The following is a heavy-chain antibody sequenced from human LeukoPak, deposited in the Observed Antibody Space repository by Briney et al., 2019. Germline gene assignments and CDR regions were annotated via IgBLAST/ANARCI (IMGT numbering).Heavy chain of an antibody. CDR2: ICSGGST. CDR3: AREPANWGSNAFDI. J-gene: IGHJ3*02. Sequence: GGSLRLSCAASGFTVSSNYMSWVRQAPGKGLEWVSVICSGGSTYYADSVKGRFTISRDNSKNTLYLQMNSLRAEDTAVYYCAREPANWGSNAFDIWGQGTMVTVSS. V-gene: IGHV3-53*01. CDR1: GFTVSSNY. D-gene: IGHD7-27*01.